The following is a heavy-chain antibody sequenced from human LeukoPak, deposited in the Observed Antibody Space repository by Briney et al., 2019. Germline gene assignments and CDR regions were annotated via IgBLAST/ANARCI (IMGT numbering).Heavy chain of an antibody. Sequence: GGSLRLSCAASGFTFSSYGMHWVRQAPGKGLEWVAVIWYDGSNKYYADSVKGRFTISRDNSKNTLYLQMNSLRAEDTAVYYCARVVLWGTDEYYFDYWGQGTLVTVSS. CDR2: IWYDGSNK. V-gene: IGHV3-33*01. J-gene: IGHJ4*02. CDR3: ARVVLWGTDEYYFDY. CDR1: GFTFSSYG. D-gene: IGHD3-16*01.